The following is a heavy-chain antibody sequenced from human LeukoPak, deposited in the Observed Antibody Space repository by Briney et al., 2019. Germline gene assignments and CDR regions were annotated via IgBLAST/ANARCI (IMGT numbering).Heavy chain of an antibody. CDR3: AKDFAAGLLRLDAFDI. D-gene: IGHD5/OR15-5a*01. V-gene: IGHV3-33*06. CDR2: IWYDGSNK. CDR1: GFTFSSYG. Sequence: GRSLRLSCAASGFTFSSYGMHWVRQAPGKGLEWVAVIWYDGSNKYYADSVKGRFTISRDNSKNTLYLQMNSLRAEDTAVYYCAKDFAAGLLRLDAFDIWGQGTMVTVSS. J-gene: IGHJ3*02.